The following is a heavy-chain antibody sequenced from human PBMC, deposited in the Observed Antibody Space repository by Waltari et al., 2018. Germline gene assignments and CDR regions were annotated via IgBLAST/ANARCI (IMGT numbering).Heavy chain of an antibody. V-gene: IGHV4-4*02. CDR1: GGSISSSNW. CDR2: IYNSGRT. J-gene: IGHJ3*02. Sequence: QVQLQESGPGLVKPSGTLSLSCAVSGGSISSSNWWSWVRQPQGKGLEWFGEIYNSGRTNYNPSLKSRVTISVDKSKNQFSLELSSVTAADTAVYYCVRVSEQWLVHAFDIWGQGTMVSVSS. D-gene: IGHD6-19*01. CDR3: VRVSEQWLVHAFDI.